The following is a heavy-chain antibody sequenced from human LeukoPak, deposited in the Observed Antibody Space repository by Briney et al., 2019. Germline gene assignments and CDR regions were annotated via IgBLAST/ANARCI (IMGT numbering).Heavy chain of an antibody. V-gene: IGHV4-61*09. J-gene: IGHJ4*02. CDR2: FYTSGST. D-gene: IGHD3-22*01. Sequence: NPSQTLSLTCTVSGGSISSGNYYWSWIRQPAGKELEWIVHFYTSGSTNYNPSLKSRVTISVDTSKNQFSLKLSSVTAADTAVYYCARESDLQRDCESSGYVYWGQGTLVTVSS. CDR3: ARESDLQRDCESSGYVY. CDR1: GGSISSGNYY.